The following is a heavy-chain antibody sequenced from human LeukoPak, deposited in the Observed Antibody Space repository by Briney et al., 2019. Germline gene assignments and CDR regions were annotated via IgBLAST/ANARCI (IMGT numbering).Heavy chain of an antibody. J-gene: IGHJ4*02. V-gene: IGHV4-4*07. CDR2: IYISGST. CDR3: ARDSSWYYFDY. D-gene: IGHD6-13*01. Sequence: SETLSLTCTVSGGSISSDYWSWIRQPPGKGLEWIGRIYISGSTNYNPSLKSRVTMSIDTSKNQFSLKLNSVTAADTAVYYCARDSSWYYFDYWGQGTLVTVSS. CDR1: GGSISSDY.